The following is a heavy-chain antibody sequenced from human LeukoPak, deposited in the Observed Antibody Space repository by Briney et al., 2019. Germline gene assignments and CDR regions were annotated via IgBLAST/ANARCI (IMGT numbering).Heavy chain of an antibody. D-gene: IGHD1-26*01. J-gene: IGHJ4*02. V-gene: IGHV3-11*04. Sequence: GGSLRLSCSASGFTFTDYYMSWIRQAPGKGLEWVSYISPSGTVIYYGDSVKGRFTISRDNAKKSLFLQMNSLRVEDTAVYYCARLGGSYYTYWGQGTLVTVSS. CDR1: GFTFTDYY. CDR2: ISPSGTVI. CDR3: ARLGGSYYTY.